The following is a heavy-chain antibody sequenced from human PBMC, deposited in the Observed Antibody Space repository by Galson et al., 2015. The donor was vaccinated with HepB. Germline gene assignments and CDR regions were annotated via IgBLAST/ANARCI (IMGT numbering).Heavy chain of an antibody. J-gene: IGHJ5*02. D-gene: IGHD3-10*01. CDR1: GYTFTSYY. CDR3: AGAPSRGWFDP. CDR2: INPSGGST. Sequence: SVKVSCKASGYTFTSYYMHWVRQAPGQGLEWMGIINPSGGSTSYAQKFQGRVTMTRDTSTSTVYMELSSLRSEDTAVYYCAGAPSRGWFDPWGQGTLVTVSS. V-gene: IGHV1-46*01.